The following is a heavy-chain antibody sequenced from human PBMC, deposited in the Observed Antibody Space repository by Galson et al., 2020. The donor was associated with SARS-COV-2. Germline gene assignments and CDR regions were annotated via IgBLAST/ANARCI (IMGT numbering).Heavy chain of an antibody. D-gene: IGHD2-21*01. Sequence: ETSETLSLTCAVYGVSFSGYYWSWIRQPPGKGLEWIGEINHSGTTNYNSSLKSRVTISVDTSKSQFSLKLSSVTAADTAVYYCARFGDRWAPQDLVSWGQGTLVTVSS. V-gene: IGHV4-34*01. CDR1: GVSFSGYY. CDR3: ARFGDRWAPQDLVS. J-gene: IGHJ4*02. CDR2: INHSGTT.